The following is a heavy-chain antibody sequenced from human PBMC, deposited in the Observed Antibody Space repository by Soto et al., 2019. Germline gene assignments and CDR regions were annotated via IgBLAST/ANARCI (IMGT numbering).Heavy chain of an antibody. CDR1: GFTFSSYE. D-gene: IGHD1-26*01. CDR3: AKGGVGSTSNAFDI. Sequence: PGGSLRLSCAASGFTFSSYEMNWVRQAPGKGLEWVSYISSSGSTIYYADSAKGRFTISRDNARNSLHLQMNSLRAEDTAVYYCAKGGVGSTSNAFDIWGQGTMVTVSS. J-gene: IGHJ3*02. CDR2: ISSSGSTI. V-gene: IGHV3-48*03.